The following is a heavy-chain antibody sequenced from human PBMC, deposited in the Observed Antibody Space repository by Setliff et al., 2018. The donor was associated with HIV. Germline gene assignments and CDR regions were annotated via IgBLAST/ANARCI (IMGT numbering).Heavy chain of an antibody. D-gene: IGHD6-19*01. CDR1: GGSISSSSYY. CDR2: IYYRGST. V-gene: IGHV4-39*01. J-gene: IGHJ5*02. Sequence: SETLSLTCTVSGGSISSSSYYWGWIRQPPGKGLEWIGSIYYRGSTYYNPSLKSRVTISVDTSKNQFYLKLSSVTAADTAVYYCARQPNKNGEYSSGWYARNWFDPWGQGTLVTVSS. CDR3: ARQPNKNGEYSSGWYARNWFDP.